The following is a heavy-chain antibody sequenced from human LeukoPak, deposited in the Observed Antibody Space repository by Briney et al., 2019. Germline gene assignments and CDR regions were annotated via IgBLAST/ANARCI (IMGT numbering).Heavy chain of an antibody. V-gene: IGHV3-23*01. Sequence: GGSLRLSRAASGFTFSNYAMNWVRQAPGKGLEWVSLISGSTGSTYYADSVKGRFSISRDNSKNTVFLQVNSLRAEDTAVYYCAKGAWSTIYRLDSWGQGTLVTVSS. CDR1: GFTFSNYA. D-gene: IGHD6-19*01. CDR2: ISGSTGST. CDR3: AKGAWSTIYRLDS. J-gene: IGHJ4*02.